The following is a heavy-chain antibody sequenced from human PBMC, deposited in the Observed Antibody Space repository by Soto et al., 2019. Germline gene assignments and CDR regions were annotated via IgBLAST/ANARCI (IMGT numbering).Heavy chain of an antibody. CDR3: ASCRDSSGLRRYDY. CDR2: IKSKAHGGTT. V-gene: IGHV3-15*07. Sequence: EVQLEESGGGLIKPGESLTLSCAASDFILSDAWMKWVRQAPGKGPEWVGRIKSKAHGGTTDYAAPLKGRFTILRDDSKNTLYLQMNSLQTEDTAMYYCASCRDSSGLRRYDYWGQGALVTVSS. J-gene: IGHJ4*02. D-gene: IGHD3-22*01. CDR1: DFILSDAW.